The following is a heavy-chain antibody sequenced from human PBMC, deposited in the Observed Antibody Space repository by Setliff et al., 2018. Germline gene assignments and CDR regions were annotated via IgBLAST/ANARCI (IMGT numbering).Heavy chain of an antibody. V-gene: IGHV1-3*01. J-gene: IGHJ4*02. CDR3: AREGIAVAGFDY. CDR1: GYTFTSYA. Sequence: GASVKVSCKASGYTFTSYAMHWVRQAPGQRLDWMGWINAGNGNTKYSQKFQGRVTITRDTSASTAYMELSSLRAEDTAVYYCAREGIAVAGFDYWGQGTLVTVSS. CDR2: INAGNGNT. D-gene: IGHD6-19*01.